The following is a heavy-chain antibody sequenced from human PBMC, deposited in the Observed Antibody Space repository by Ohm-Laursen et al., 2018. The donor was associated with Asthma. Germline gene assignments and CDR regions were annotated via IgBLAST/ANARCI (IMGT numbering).Heavy chain of an antibody. V-gene: IGHV3-30-3*01. CDR2: ISYDGSNK. D-gene: IGHD2-15*01. CDR3: ARVRGVAATHYYYYYGKDV. J-gene: IGHJ6*02. Sequence: SLRLSCAATGFTFSSYAMHWVRQAPGKGLEWVAVISYDGSNKYYADSVKGRFTISRDNSKNTLYLQMNSLRAEDTAVYYCARVRGVAATHYYYYYGKDVWGQGTTVTVSS. CDR1: GFTFSSYA.